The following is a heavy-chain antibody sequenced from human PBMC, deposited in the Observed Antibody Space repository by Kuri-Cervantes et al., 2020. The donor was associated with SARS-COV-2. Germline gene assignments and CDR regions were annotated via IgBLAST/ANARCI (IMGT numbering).Heavy chain of an antibody. Sequence: GESLKISCVPSGFTFKTYTMNWVRQAPGKALEWVSSISGSGSYIYYADSVKGRFTISRDNAKNSLYLQMSSLRAEDTAVYYCARDLRLGKSLDYWGQGTLVTVSS. CDR1: GFTFKTYT. CDR2: ISGSGSYI. D-gene: IGHD7-27*01. J-gene: IGHJ4*02. V-gene: IGHV3-21*01. CDR3: ARDLRLGKSLDY.